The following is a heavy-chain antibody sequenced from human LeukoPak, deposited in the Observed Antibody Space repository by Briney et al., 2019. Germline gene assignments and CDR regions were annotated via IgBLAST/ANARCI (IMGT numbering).Heavy chain of an antibody. CDR1: GVSISSDY. V-gene: IGHV4-59*01. Sequence: SETLSLTCTVSGVSISSDYWTWIRQPPRKGLEWIGYIHYSGSTSYNPSLKSRVTISVDTSKNQFSLKLTSVTSADTAVYYCARDAGATAYWGQGALVTVSS. CDR2: IHYSGST. D-gene: IGHD4/OR15-4a*01. CDR3: ARDAGATAY. J-gene: IGHJ4*02.